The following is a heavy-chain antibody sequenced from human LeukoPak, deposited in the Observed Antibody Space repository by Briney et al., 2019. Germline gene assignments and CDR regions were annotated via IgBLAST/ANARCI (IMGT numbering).Heavy chain of an antibody. CDR2: ISHDGSKK. CDR3: AKDRGFEFASGSSELDY. J-gene: IGHJ4*02. CDR1: GFTFSSYA. D-gene: IGHD3-10*01. Sequence: GGSLRLSCAASGFTFSSYAMHWVRQAPGKGLEGLAVISHDGSKKYYEDSVKGRFNISRDNSKNMLYMQMNSLRDEDTAVYYCAKDRGFEFASGSSELDYWGQGTLVTVSS. V-gene: IGHV3-30*04.